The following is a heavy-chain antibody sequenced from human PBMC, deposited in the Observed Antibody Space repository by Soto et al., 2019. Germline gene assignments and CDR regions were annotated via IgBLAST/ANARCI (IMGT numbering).Heavy chain of an antibody. CDR3: AKVVRPEPRHYYAMDL. D-gene: IGHD2-15*01. CDR2: ISYDGSNK. Sequence: GGSLRLSCAASGFTFSSYGMHWVRQAPGKGLEWVAVISYDGSNKYYADSVKGRFTISRDNSKNTLYLQMNSLRAEDTAVYYCAKVVRPEPRHYYAMDLWGQGTTVTVSS. V-gene: IGHV3-30*18. J-gene: IGHJ6*02. CDR1: GFTFSSYG.